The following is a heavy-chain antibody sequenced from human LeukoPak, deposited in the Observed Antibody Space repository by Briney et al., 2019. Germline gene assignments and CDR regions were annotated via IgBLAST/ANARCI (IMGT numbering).Heavy chain of an antibody. J-gene: IGHJ4*02. CDR2: IYTSGST. V-gene: IGHV4-4*07. Sequence: PSETLSLTCTVSGGSISSYYWCWIRQPAGKGLKWIGRIYTSGSTNYNPSLKSRVTMSVDTSKNQFSLKLSSVTAADTAVYYCARDMTRKYYFDYWGQGTLVTVSS. CDR1: GGSISSYY. D-gene: IGHD3-16*01. CDR3: ARDMTRKYYFDY.